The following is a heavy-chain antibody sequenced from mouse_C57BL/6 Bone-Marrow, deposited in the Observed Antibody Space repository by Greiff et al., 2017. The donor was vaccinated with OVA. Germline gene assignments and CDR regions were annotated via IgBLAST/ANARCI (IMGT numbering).Heavy chain of an antibody. D-gene: IGHD1-1*01. CDR2: IYPRSGNT. V-gene: IGHV1-81*01. Sequence: VQLQESGAELARPGASVKLSCKASGYTFTSYGISWVKQRTGQGLEWIGEIYPRSGNTYYNEKFKGKATLTADKSSSTAYMELRSLTSEDSAFYFCARITTVVATDYWGQGTTLTVSS. CDR3: ARITTVVATDY. CDR1: GYTFTSYG. J-gene: IGHJ2*01.